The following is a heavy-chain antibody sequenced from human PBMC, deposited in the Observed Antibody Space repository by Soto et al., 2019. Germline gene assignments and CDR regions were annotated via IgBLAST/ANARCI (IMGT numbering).Heavy chain of an antibody. CDR1: GLTFTYAW. J-gene: IGHJ4*02. Sequence: EVQLVESGGGFVEPGGSLRLSCAASGLTFTYAWMSWVRQAPGKGLEWVGRIKSKPDGGTMDYAAPVKGRFTVSRDVSKTTLFLNMSSRNSEDTARYYCVADLPGDRTNWGFDNWGQEPRVTASS. CDR3: VADLPGDRTNWGFDN. CDR2: IKSKPDGGTM. V-gene: IGHV3-15*07. D-gene: IGHD7-27*01.